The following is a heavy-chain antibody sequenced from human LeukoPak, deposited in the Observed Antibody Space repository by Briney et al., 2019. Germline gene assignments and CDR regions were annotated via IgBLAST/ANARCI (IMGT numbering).Heavy chain of an antibody. V-gene: IGHV1-69*13. CDR2: IIPIFGTA. Sequence: SVKVSCKASGGTFSSYAISWVRQAPGQGLEWMGGIIPIFGTANYAQKFQGRVTITADESTSTAYMELSSLRSEDTAVYYCARDRSIAVAGIGWFDPWGQGTLVTVSS. J-gene: IGHJ5*02. D-gene: IGHD6-19*01. CDR1: GGTFSSYA. CDR3: ARDRSIAVAGIGWFDP.